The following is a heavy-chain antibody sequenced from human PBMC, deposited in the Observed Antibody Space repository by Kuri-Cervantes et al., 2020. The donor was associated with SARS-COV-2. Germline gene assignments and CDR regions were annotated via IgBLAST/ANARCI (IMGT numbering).Heavy chain of an antibody. V-gene: IGHV5-51*01. D-gene: IGHD2-2*01. CDR3: ARLVDIVVVPAAQRGWFDP. J-gene: IGHJ5*02. CDR2: IYPGDSDT. Sequence: GESLKISCKGSGYSFTSYWIGWVRQMPGKGLEWMGIIYPGDSDTRSSPSFQGQVTIPADKSISTAYLQWSSLKASDTAMYYCARLVDIVVVPAAQRGWFDPWGQGTLVTVSS. CDR1: GYSFTSYW.